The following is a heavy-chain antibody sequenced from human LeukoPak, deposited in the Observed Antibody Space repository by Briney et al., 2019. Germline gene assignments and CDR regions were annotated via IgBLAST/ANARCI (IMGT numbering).Heavy chain of an antibody. CDR3: ARGALDSSDFYFFDH. V-gene: IGHV4-4*07. D-gene: IGHD3-22*01. CDR1: GGSISSYC. Sequence: PSETLSLTCTFSGGSISSYCWSWVRQPAGKGLEYIGHIFADGSTNYNPSLKSRVTMSVETSKNQFSLKVTSVTAADTAVYFCARGALDSSDFYFFDHWGQGTLVTDSS. J-gene: IGHJ4*02. CDR2: IFADGST.